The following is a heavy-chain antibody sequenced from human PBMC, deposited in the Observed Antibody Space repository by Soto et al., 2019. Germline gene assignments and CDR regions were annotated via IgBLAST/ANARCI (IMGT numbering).Heavy chain of an antibody. Sequence: QVQLQQWGAGLLTPSETLSLTCAVSGGSFSGYFWSWIRQSPGKGLEWIGEIIPSGGTNYNPSLKLRVPTSVVTTTTQLPLKVTSVTAADTGVYYCARGSSPASWFLQYWGQGSPVTVSS. CDR3: ARGSSPASWFLQY. J-gene: IGHJ1*01. CDR2: IIPSGGT. D-gene: IGHD6-13*01. CDR1: GGSFSGYF. V-gene: IGHV4-34*01.